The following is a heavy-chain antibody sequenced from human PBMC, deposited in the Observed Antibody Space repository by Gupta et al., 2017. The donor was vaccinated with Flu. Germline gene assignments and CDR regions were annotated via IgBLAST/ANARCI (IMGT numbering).Heavy chain of an antibody. J-gene: IGHJ5*02. CDR3: ASSLVVRVWFDP. CDR1: GGPISSSSYY. V-gene: IGHV4-39*01. Sequence: QLQLQESGPGLVKPSETLSLTCTVSGGPISSSSYYLGWIRQPPGKGLEWIGIIYYSGSTYYNPSLKSRVTISVDTSKNQFSLKLSSVTAADTAVYYCASSLVVRVWFDPWGQGTLVTVSS. D-gene: IGHD2-8*02. CDR2: IYYSGST.